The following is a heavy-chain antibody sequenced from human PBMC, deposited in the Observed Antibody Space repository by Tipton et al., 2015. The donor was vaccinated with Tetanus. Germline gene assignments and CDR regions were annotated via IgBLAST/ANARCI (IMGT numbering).Heavy chain of an antibody. J-gene: IGHJ4*02. CDR2: IYHSGST. Sequence: LSCAVSGGSISSGGYSWSWIRQPPGKGLEWIGYIYHSGSTYYNPSLKSRVTISVDRSKNQFSLKLSSVTAADTAVYYCARVVIWFGAPPSHFDYWGQGTLVTVSS. CDR3: ARVVIWFGAPPSHFDY. CDR1: GGSISSGGYS. V-gene: IGHV4-30-2*01. D-gene: IGHD3-10*01.